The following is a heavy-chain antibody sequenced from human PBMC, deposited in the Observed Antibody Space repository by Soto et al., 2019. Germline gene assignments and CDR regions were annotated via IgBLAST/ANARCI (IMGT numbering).Heavy chain of an antibody. J-gene: IGHJ4*02. Sequence: SETLSLTCAVYGGSFSGYYWSWIRQPPGKGLEWIGEINRSGSTNYNPSLKSRVTISVDTSKNQFSLKLSSVTAADTAVYYCARAGSMVRGVKYYFDYWGQGTLVTVSS. CDR2: INRSGST. CDR1: GGSFSGYY. CDR3: ARAGSMVRGVKYYFDY. V-gene: IGHV4-34*01. D-gene: IGHD3-10*01.